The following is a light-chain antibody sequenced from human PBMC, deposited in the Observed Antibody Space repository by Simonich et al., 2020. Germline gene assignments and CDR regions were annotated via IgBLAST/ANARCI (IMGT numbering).Light chain of an antibody. Sequence: QSVLTQPPSVSGAPGQRVTISCTGSSSNIGAGYDVHWYQQRPGKAPKLLIYGNSTRPAGVPDRFSGSKSGTSASLAITGLQAEDEAEYYCLLSYSGAVVFGGGTKLTVL. V-gene: IGLV1-40*01. CDR2: GNS. CDR3: LLSYSGAVV. CDR1: SSNIGAGYD. J-gene: IGLJ2*01.